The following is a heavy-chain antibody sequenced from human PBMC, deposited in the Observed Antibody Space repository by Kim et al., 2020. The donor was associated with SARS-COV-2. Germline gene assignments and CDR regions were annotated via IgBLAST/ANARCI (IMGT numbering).Heavy chain of an antibody. D-gene: IGHD6-13*01. V-gene: IGHV3-23*01. CDR1: GFTFSSYA. CDR3: AKDGWPYSSSWYDY. Sequence: GGSLRLSCAASGFTFSSYAMSWVRQAPGKGLEWVSAISGSGGSTYYADSVKGRFTISRDNSKNTLYLQMNSLRAEDTAVYYCAKDGWPYSSSWYDYWGQGTLVTVSS. J-gene: IGHJ4*02. CDR2: ISGSGGST.